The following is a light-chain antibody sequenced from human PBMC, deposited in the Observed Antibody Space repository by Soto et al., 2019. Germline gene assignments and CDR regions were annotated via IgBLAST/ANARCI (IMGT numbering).Light chain of an antibody. CDR1: QSFSRSF. Sequence: EIVLTQSPGTLSLSPGERATLSCRTSQSFSRSFLAWYQQKPGQAPRLLIYGASTRATGIPDRFSGSGSGTDFTLSITRLEPEDFAVYYCQQYASSPITFGQGTRLEIE. CDR3: QQYASSPIT. J-gene: IGKJ5*01. V-gene: IGKV3-20*01. CDR2: GAS.